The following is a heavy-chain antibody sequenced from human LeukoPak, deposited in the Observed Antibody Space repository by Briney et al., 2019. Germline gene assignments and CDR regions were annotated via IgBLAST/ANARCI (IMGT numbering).Heavy chain of an antibody. Sequence: GGSLRLSCAVSGFTFSANNMHWVRQAPGKGLEWVTFIDHDGSQKFYADSVKGRFTISRDNSKNALYLHINSLRPEDTAVYYCAKDGGGGTYSFDYWGQGGLVTVPS. J-gene: IGHJ4*02. CDR1: GFTFSANN. V-gene: IGHV3-30*02. D-gene: IGHD3-16*01. CDR2: IDHDGSQK. CDR3: AKDGGGGTYSFDY.